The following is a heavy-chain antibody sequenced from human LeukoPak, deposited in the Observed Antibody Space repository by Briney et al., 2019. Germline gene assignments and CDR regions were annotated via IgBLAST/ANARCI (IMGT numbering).Heavy chain of an antibody. CDR2: ISWNSGSI. Sequence: GGSLRLSCAASGFTFDDYAMHWVRQAPGKGLEWVSGISWNSGSIGYADSVKGRFTISRDNAKNSLYLQMNSLRTEDTASHYCAKDARSSSWYGDYFDYWGQGTLVTVSS. CDR3: AKDARSSSWYGDYFDY. J-gene: IGHJ4*02. V-gene: IGHV3-9*01. CDR1: GFTFDDYA. D-gene: IGHD6-13*01.